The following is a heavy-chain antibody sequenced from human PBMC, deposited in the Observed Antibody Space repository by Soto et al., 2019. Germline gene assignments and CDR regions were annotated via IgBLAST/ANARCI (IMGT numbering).Heavy chain of an antibody. Sequence: PGESLKISCKASGCSFTNSWIGWVRQMPGKGLEWMGRIDPSDSYTNYSPSFQGHVTISADKSISTAYLQWSSLKASDTAMYYCARRHIVVVPAANSYYYYYGMDVWGEGTTVTVSS. D-gene: IGHD2-2*01. J-gene: IGHJ6*04. CDR1: GCSFTNSW. CDR2: IDPSDSYT. CDR3: ARRHIVVVPAANSYYYYYGMDV. V-gene: IGHV5-10-1*01.